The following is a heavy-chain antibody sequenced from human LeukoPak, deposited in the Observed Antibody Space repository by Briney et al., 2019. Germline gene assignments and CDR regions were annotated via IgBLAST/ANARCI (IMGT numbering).Heavy chain of an antibody. V-gene: IGHV3-74*01. D-gene: IGHD6-19*01. J-gene: IGHJ4*02. Sequence: GGSLRLSCAASGFTFSSYWMHWVRQVPGKGLVWVSGINTDGSTTSYADSVKGRFTISRDNAKNSVYLQMNSLRAEDTAVYYCARSWLAVAGPEYWGQGTLVTVSS. CDR2: INTDGSTT. CDR3: ARSWLAVAGPEY. CDR1: GFTFSSYW.